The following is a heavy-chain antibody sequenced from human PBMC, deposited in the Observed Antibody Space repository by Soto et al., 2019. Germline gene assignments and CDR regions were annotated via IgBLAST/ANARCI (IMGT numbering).Heavy chain of an antibody. D-gene: IGHD3-16*02. CDR2: INVGDDKT. CDR1: GKSFDNFA. V-gene: IGHV1-3*01. Sequence: QVPLVQCGAEVKKPGASVRLSCKVSGKSFDNFAVHWVRQTPGQRPEWMGRINVGDDKTKYSEKFQGRVIVSYDTSATTAYMELRALSSEDTAVYYCARAKYDYIWGSYHPFDQWAQGAQVTVAS. CDR3: ARAKYDYIWGSYHPFDQ. J-gene: IGHJ4*02.